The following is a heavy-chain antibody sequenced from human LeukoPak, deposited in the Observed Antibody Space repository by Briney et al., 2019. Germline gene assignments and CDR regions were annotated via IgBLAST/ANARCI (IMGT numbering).Heavy chain of an antibody. Sequence: ASVKVSCKASGYTFTGYYMHWVRQAPGQGLEWMGWINPNSGGTNYAQKFQGRVTMTRDTSISTAYMELSRLRSDDTAVYYCARDRPRVEMATTKFDPWGQGTLVTVSS. CDR2: INPNSGGT. CDR1: GYTFTGYY. CDR3: ARDRPRVEMATTKFDP. J-gene: IGHJ5*02. D-gene: IGHD5-24*01. V-gene: IGHV1-2*02.